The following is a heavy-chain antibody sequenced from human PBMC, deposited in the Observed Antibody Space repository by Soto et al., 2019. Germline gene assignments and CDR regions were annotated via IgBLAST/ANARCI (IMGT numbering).Heavy chain of an antibody. D-gene: IGHD6-6*01. J-gene: IGHJ4*02. V-gene: IGHV4-34*01. Sequence: SETLSLTCAVYGGSFSGYYWSWIRQPPGKGLEWIGEINHSGSTNYNPSLKSRVTISVDTSKNQFSLKLSSVTAADTAVYYCARGVNVLAARAKYYFDYWGQGTLVTVSS. CDR3: ARGVNVLAARAKYYFDY. CDR2: INHSGST. CDR1: GGSFSGYY.